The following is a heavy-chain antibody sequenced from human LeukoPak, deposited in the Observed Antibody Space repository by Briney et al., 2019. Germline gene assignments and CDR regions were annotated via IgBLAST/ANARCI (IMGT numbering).Heavy chain of an antibody. CDR3: AKDFLYCSGGSCYPYYYMDV. V-gene: IGHV3-48*01. Sequence: GGSLRLSCAASGFKISISGMNWVRQAPGKGLEWVSHISSSGSAIYYADSVKGRFTISRDNSKNTLYLQMNSLRAEDTAVYYCAKDFLYCSGGSCYPYYYMDVWGKGTTVTVSS. J-gene: IGHJ6*03. CDR1: GFKISISG. CDR2: ISSSGSAI. D-gene: IGHD2-15*01.